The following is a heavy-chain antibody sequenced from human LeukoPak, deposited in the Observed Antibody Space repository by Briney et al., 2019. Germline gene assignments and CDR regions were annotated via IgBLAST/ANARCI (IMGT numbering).Heavy chain of an antibody. V-gene: IGHV4-34*01. CDR1: GGSFSGYY. CDR2: ITHSGST. D-gene: IGHD6-13*01. J-gene: IGHJ5*02. CDR3: ARGGGAAAAT. Sequence: PSETLSLTCSVYGGSFSGYYWTWIRQSAGKGLEWLGEITHSGSTNYNPSLKSRVTISLDTSKNQFSMGLSSVTAADTAVYYCARGGGAAAATWGQGALVTVSS.